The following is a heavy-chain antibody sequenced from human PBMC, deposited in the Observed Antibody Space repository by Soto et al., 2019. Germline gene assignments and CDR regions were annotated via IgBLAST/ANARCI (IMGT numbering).Heavy chain of an antibody. Sequence: SETLSLTCTVSGGSISSYYWSWIRQPPGKGLEWIGYIYYSVSTNYNPSLKSRVAISVDTSKNQFSLKLSSVTAADTAVYYCARLWGWIGDYWGQGTLVTVSS. CDR3: ARLWGWIGDY. V-gene: IGHV4-59*08. D-gene: IGHD3-16*01. CDR1: GGSISSYY. J-gene: IGHJ4*02. CDR2: IYYSVST.